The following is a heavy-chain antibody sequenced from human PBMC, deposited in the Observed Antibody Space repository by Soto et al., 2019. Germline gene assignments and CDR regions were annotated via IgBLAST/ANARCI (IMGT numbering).Heavy chain of an antibody. CDR2: ISYDGSNK. CDR3: AIRASYYDSSGYFDY. V-gene: IGHV3-30*03. J-gene: IGHJ4*02. Sequence: GGSLRLSCAASGFTFSSYGMHWVRQAPGKGLEWVAVISYDGSNKYYADSVKGRFTFSRDNSKDTVYLQMNSLRAEDTAVYYCAIRASYYDSSGYFDYWGQRTLVTVSS. CDR1: GFTFSSYG. D-gene: IGHD3-22*01.